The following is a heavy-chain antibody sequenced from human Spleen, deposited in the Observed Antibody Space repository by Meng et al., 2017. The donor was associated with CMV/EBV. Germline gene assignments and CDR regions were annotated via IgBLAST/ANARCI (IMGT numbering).Heavy chain of an antibody. CDR2: INPNRGGT. CDR1: GYTFTGYY. CDR3: ARVDFPGSRKAYFGMDV. Sequence: ASVKVSCKASGYTFTGYYMHWVRQAPGHGLEWMGWINPNRGGTNYAQKFQGRVTMIRHTSISTAYMELSRLRSDDTAVYYCARVDFPGSRKAYFGMDVWGQGTMVTVSS. V-gene: IGHV1-2*02. D-gene: IGHD3-3*01. J-gene: IGHJ6*02.